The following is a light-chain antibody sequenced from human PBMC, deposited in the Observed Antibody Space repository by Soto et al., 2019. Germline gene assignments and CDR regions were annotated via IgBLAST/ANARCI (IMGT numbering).Light chain of an antibody. V-gene: IGLV2-14*01. CDR1: SSDIGSYNY. CDR2: DVS. Sequence: QSVLTQPASVSGSPGQSIAISCIGTSSDIGSYNYVSWYQQHPGKAPKLMIYDVSNRPSGVSDRFSGSKSGNTASLTISGLQAEDEADYYCKSFTTSSTYVFGTGIKLTVL. J-gene: IGLJ1*01. CDR3: KSFTTSSTYV.